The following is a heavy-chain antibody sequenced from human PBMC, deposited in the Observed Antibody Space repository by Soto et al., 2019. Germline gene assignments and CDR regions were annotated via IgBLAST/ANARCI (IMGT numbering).Heavy chain of an antibody. CDR2: ISYDGSNK. CDR3: AKAKYSGSYYYYGIDV. D-gene: IGHD1-26*01. V-gene: IGHV3-30*18. J-gene: IGHJ6*02. Sequence: QVQLVESGGGVVQPGRSLRLSCAASGFTFSSYGMHWVRQAPGKGLEWVAVISYDGSNKYYADSVKGRFTISRDNSKNTLYLQMNSLRAEDTAVYYCAKAKYSGSYYYYGIDVWGQGTTVTVSS. CDR1: GFTFSSYG.